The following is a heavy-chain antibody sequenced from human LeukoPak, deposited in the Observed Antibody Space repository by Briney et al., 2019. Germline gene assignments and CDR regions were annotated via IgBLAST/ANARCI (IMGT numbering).Heavy chain of an antibody. CDR1: GFTFSTYS. J-gene: IGHJ4*02. D-gene: IGHD3-22*01. CDR3: ARAIYDSSGFGDY. V-gene: IGHV3-48*02. CDR2: ISSSGSTI. Sequence: GGSLRLSCVASGFTFSTYSMNRVRQAPGKGLEWVSYISSSGSTIYFADSVKGRFTISRDNAKNSLYLQMNSLRDEDTAVYYCARAIYDSSGFGDYWGQGTLVTVSS.